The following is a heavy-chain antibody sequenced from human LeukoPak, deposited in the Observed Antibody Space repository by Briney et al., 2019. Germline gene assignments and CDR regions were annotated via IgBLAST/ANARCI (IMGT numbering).Heavy chain of an antibody. D-gene: IGHD6-13*01. CDR3: AKAPRNSSTMLDY. Sequence: ASVKVSCKASGYTFTSYWIQWVRQAPGQGLEWVGLINPSDGSVAYAHRFQGRVTMTRDTSTSIVYMDLSSLRSEGTAVYYCAKAPRNSSTMLDYWGQGTLITVSS. CDR1: GYTFTSYW. V-gene: IGHV1-46*01. J-gene: IGHJ4*02. CDR2: INPSDGSV.